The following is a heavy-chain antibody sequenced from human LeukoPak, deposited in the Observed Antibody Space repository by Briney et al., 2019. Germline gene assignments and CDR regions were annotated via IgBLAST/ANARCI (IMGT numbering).Heavy chain of an antibody. CDR1: GFTFSDYY. D-gene: IGHD3-9*01. J-gene: IGHJ3*02. Sequence: GGSLRLSCAASGFTFSDYYMSWIRQAPGKGLEWVSYISSSGSTIYYADSVKGRFTISRDNAKNSLYLQMNSLRAEDTAVYYCARLRTYYDILTGYSDDAFDIWGQGTMVTVSS. V-gene: IGHV3-11*01. CDR2: ISSSGSTI. CDR3: ARLRTYYDILTGYSDDAFDI.